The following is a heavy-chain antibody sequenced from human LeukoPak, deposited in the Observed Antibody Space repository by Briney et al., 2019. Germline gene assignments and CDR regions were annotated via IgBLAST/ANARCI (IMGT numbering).Heavy chain of an antibody. CDR3: AREEGMYYDFWSGYYVFDY. J-gene: IGHJ4*02. D-gene: IGHD3-3*01. Sequence: PSETLSLTCTVSGGSISSYYWSWIRQPAGKGLEWIGRIYTSGSTNYSPSLKSRVTMSVDTSKNQFSLKLSSVTAADTAVYYCAREEGMYYDFWSGYYVFDYWGQGTLVTVSS. CDR2: IYTSGST. V-gene: IGHV4-4*07. CDR1: GGSISSYY.